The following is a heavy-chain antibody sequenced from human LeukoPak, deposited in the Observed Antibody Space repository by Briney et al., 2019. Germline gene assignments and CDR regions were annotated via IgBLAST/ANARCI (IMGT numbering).Heavy chain of an antibody. Sequence: GGSLRLSCAASGFPFSTYAMSWVRQAPGKGLEWVSGISASGVYTSYADSVKGRFTISRDIPKNTLYLQMNSLRAEDTALYYCAKDIYSSGWGRSADYWGQGTLVTVSS. D-gene: IGHD6-19*01. J-gene: IGHJ4*02. CDR1: GFPFSTYA. CDR2: ISASGVYT. CDR3: AKDIYSSGWGRSADY. V-gene: IGHV3-23*01.